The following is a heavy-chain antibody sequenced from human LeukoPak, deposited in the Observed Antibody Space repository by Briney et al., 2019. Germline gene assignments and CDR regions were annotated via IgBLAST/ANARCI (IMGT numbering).Heavy chain of an antibody. CDR2: IIGNGGST. Sequence: GGSLRLSCAASGFTFSVAGMHWVRQAPGKGLGWVSAIIGNGGSTYYTDSVQGRFTISRDNSKNTLYLQMNSLRAEDTGVYYCAKRTCSGSTCYPLDSWGQGTLVTVSS. J-gene: IGHJ4*02. CDR3: AKRTCSGSTCYPLDS. CDR1: GFTFSVAG. V-gene: IGHV3-23*01. D-gene: IGHD2-15*01.